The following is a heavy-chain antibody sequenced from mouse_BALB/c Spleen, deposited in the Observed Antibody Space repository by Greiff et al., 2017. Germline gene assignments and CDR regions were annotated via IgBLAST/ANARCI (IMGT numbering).Heavy chain of an antibody. V-gene: IGHV3-2*02. CDR2: ISYSGST. CDR3: ARGGSGYAMDY. J-gene: IGHJ4*01. D-gene: IGHD3-1*01. Sequence: EVKLMESGPGLVKPSQSLSLTCTVTGYSITSDYAWNWIRQFPGNKLEWMGYISYSGSTSYNPSLKSRISITRDTSKNQFFLQLNSVTTEDTATYYCARGGSGYAMDYWGQGTSVTVSS. CDR1: GYSITSDYA.